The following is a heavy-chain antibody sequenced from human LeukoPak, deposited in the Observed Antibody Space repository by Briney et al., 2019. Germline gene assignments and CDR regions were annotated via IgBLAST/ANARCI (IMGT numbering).Heavy chain of an antibody. V-gene: IGHV1-3*01. CDR2: INAGNGNT. D-gene: IGHD5-18*01. Sequence: ASVKVSCKASGYTFTSYAMHWVRQAPGQRLEWMGWINAGNGNTKYSQKFQGRVTITRDTSASTAYMELSSLRSEDTAVFYCARGTWIQLWFVFDYWGQGTLVTVSS. CDR1: GYTFTSYA. J-gene: IGHJ4*02. CDR3: ARGTWIQLWFVFDY.